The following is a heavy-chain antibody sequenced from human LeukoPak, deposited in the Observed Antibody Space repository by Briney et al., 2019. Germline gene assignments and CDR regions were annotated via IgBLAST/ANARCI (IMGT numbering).Heavy chain of an antibody. CDR1: GYTLTSYY. D-gene: IGHD3-9*01. CDR2: INPSGGST. Sequence: ASVKVSCKASGYTLTSYYMHWVRQAPGQGLEWMGIINPSGGSTSYAQKFQGRVTMTRDTSTSTVYMELSSLRSEDTAVYYCARGRRTYYDILTGYFTYWGQGTLVTVSS. J-gene: IGHJ4*02. V-gene: IGHV1-46*01. CDR3: ARGRRTYYDILTGYFTY.